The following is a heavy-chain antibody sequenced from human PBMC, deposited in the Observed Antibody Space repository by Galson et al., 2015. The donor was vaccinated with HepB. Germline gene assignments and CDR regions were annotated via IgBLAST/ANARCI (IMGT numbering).Heavy chain of an antibody. J-gene: IGHJ4*02. V-gene: IGHV1-2*02. Sequence: SVKVSCKASGYTFTGYYMHWVRQAPGQGLEWMGWINPNSGGANYAQKFQGRVTMTRDPAISTAYMELSRLRSDDTAVYYCARGVGATIVNFDYWGQGTLVTVSS. D-gene: IGHD1-26*01. CDR3: ARGVGATIVNFDY. CDR1: GYTFTGYY. CDR2: INPNSGGA.